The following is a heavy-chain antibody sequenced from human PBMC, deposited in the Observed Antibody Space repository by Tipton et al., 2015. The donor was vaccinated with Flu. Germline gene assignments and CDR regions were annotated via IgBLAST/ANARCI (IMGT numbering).Heavy chain of an antibody. J-gene: IGHJ3*02. V-gene: IGHV4-4*07. CDR3: ARERRTREGYDSHDAFDI. CDR1: GGSISSYY. D-gene: IGHD3-22*01. CDR2: IYTSGST. Sequence: TLSLTCTVSGGSISSYYWSWIRQPAGKGLEWIGRIYTSGSTNYNPSLKSRVTMSVDTSKNQFSLKLSSVTAADTAVYYCARERRTREGYDSHDAFDIWGQGTMVTVSS.